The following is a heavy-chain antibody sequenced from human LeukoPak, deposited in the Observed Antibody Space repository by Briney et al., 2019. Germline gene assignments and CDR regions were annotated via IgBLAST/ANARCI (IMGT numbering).Heavy chain of an antibody. CDR1: GFTFSSYG. CDR3: ARSSWLSQSTPAYDY. D-gene: IGHD3-22*01. CDR2: INPDSGGT. J-gene: IGHJ4*02. Sequence: PGGSLRLSCAASGFTFSSYGMHWVRQAPGQGLEWVGWINPDSGGTNYAQRFQGRVTMTRDTSISTAYMELSRLRSDDTAVYYCARSSWLSQSTPAYDYWGQGTLVTVSS. V-gene: IGHV1-2*02.